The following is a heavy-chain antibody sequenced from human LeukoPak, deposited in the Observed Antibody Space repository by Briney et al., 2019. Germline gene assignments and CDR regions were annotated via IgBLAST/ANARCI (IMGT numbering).Heavy chain of an antibody. V-gene: IGHV1-2*06. CDR1: GYTLTAYY. CDR3: ARGYCSGGTCYLVENWLDP. J-gene: IGHJ5*02. Sequence: ASVKVSCKASGYTLTAYYIYWVRPAPGQGLEWMGRINPNSGGTDYAQNFQGRVTMTRDTSLSTAYMELSRLRSDDTAVYYCARGYCSGGTCYLVENWLDPWGQGTLVTVSS. D-gene: IGHD2-15*01. CDR2: INPNSGGT.